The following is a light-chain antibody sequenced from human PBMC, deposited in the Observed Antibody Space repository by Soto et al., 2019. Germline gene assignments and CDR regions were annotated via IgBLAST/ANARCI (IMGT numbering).Light chain of an antibody. CDR1: SSDVGGYNY. CDR2: DVS. CDR3: SSYTSSSTRV. J-gene: IGLJ1*01. V-gene: IGLV2-14*03. Sequence: QSALTQPASMSGSPGQSITISCTGTSSDVGGYNYVSWYQQHPGKAPKLMIYDVSNRPSGVSDRFSGSKSGNTAPLTISGLQAEDEAEYYCSSYTSSSTRVFGTGTELTVL.